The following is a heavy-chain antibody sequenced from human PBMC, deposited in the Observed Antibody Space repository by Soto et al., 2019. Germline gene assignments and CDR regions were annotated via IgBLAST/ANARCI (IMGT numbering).Heavy chain of an antibody. CDR3: AGAGFWSGYHFDY. Sequence: PGGSLRLSCAASGFTFSSYWMHWVRQAPGKGLVWVSRINSDGSTIYYADSVKGRFTISRDNAKNSLYLQMNSLRAEDTAVYYCAGAGFWSGYHFDYWGQGTLVTVSS. D-gene: IGHD3-3*01. CDR2: INSDGSTI. CDR1: GFTFSSYW. J-gene: IGHJ4*02. V-gene: IGHV3-74*01.